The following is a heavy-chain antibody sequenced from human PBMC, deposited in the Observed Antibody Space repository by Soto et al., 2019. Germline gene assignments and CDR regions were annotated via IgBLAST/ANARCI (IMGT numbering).Heavy chain of an antibody. V-gene: IGHV3-7*01. D-gene: IGHD3-10*01. CDR1: GFTFSSYW. J-gene: IGHJ5*02. Sequence: GGSLRLSCAASGFTFSSYWMSWVRQAPGKGLEWVANIKQDGSEKYYVDSVKGRFTISRDNAKNSLYRQMNSLRAEVQAVYYCAPFRGGYYCSGSHHYNWFDPWGQGTLVTVSS. CDR2: IKQDGSEK. CDR3: APFRGGYYCSGSHHYNWFDP.